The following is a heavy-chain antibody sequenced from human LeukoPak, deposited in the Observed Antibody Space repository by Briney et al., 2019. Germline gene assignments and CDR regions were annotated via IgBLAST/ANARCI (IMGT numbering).Heavy chain of an antibody. Sequence: SVKVSCKASGGTFSSYAISWVRQAPGQGLEWVGRIIPILGIANYAQKFQGRVTITADKSTSTAYMELSSLRSEDTAVYYCARGVGYYHSPLYYYYYGMDVWGQGTTVTVSS. CDR2: IIPILGIA. D-gene: IGHD3-22*01. V-gene: IGHV1-69*04. CDR1: GGTFSSYA. J-gene: IGHJ6*02. CDR3: ARGVGYYHSPLYYYYYGMDV.